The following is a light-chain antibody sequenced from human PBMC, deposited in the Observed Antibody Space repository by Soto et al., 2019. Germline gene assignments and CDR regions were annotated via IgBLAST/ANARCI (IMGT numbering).Light chain of an antibody. CDR3: QSYDSSLSGHVV. V-gene: IGLV2-14*02. CDR1: SSDVGSYNL. CDR2: EGS. J-gene: IGLJ2*01. Sequence: QSALTQPASVSGSPGQSITISCTGTSSDVGSYNLVSWYQRHPGKAPKLMIYEGSKRPSGVSNRFSGSKSGNTASLAITGLQAEDEADYYCQSYDSSLSGHVVFGGGTKLTVL.